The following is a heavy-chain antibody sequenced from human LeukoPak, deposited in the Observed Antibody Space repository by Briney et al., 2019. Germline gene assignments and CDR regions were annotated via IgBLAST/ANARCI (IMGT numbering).Heavy chain of an antibody. Sequence: GGSLRLSCAASGFTFSSYAMGWVRQAPGKGLEWVSAISGSGGSTYYADSVKGRFTISRDNSKNTLYLQMNSLRAEDTAVYYCAKFLTIFEAAFDYWGQGTLVTVSS. CDR3: AKFLTIFEAAFDY. D-gene: IGHD3-3*01. CDR1: GFTFSSYA. CDR2: ISGSGGST. J-gene: IGHJ4*02. V-gene: IGHV3-23*01.